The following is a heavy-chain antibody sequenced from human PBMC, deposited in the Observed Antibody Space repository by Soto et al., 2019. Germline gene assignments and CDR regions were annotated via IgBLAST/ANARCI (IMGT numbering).Heavy chain of an antibody. D-gene: IGHD3-3*01. CDR3: AKGSKFTIFSPNDY. J-gene: IGHJ4*02. CDR2: LSGNSGTT. CDR1: GFTFSTYA. V-gene: IGHV3-23*01. Sequence: SGGGLVQPGGSLRLSCAASGFTFSTYAMTWVRQAPGKGLEWVSALSGNSGTTYSADSVKGRFTISRDNSRNTLSLQMSSLRAEDTALYYCAKGSKFTIFSPNDYWGQGTLVTVSS.